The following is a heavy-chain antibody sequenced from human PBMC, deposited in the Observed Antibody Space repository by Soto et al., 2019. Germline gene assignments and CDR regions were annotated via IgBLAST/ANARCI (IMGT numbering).Heavy chain of an antibody. CDR3: ARGVTTVTTFDY. D-gene: IGHD4-17*01. J-gene: IGHJ4*02. V-gene: IGHV4-30-4*01. Sequence: ASETLSLTCTVSGGSMSRGDYYWSWIRQPPGKGLEWIGFIYHTGSTYYSPSLKSRVAISVDTSKNQFSLKLSSVTAADTAVYYCARGVTTVTTFDYWGQGTLVTVSS. CDR1: GGSMSRGDYY. CDR2: IYHTGST.